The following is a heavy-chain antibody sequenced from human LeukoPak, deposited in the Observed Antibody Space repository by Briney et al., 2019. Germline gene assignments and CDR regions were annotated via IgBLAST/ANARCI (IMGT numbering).Heavy chain of an antibody. CDR1: GASISSSSYY. D-gene: IGHD6-19*01. CDR3: ARLHRSSGWPLVYDY. CDR2: IYYSGST. J-gene: IGHJ4*02. V-gene: IGHV4-39*01. Sequence: PSETLSLTCTVSGASISSSSYYWAWIRQPPGTGLEWIGNIYYSGSTYCNPSLKSRVTISVDTSKNQFSLKLSSVTAADTAVYYCARLHRSSGWPLVYDYWGQGTLVTVSS.